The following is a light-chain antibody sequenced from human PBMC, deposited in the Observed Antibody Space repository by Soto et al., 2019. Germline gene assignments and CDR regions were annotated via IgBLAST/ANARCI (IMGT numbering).Light chain of an antibody. Sequence: DLQMTQSPSSLPASVGDRVTITCRASQSISTSLNWYQQKPGKAPNLLIYAASSLQSGVPSRFSGSGSGTDFTLTISTLQPEDFATYYCQQSYSSPLTFGGGTKVEIK. J-gene: IGKJ4*01. CDR3: QQSYSSPLT. CDR1: QSISTS. CDR2: AAS. V-gene: IGKV1-39*01.